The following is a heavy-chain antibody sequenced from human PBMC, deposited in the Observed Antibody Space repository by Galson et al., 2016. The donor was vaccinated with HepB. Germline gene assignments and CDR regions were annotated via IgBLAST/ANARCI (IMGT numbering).Heavy chain of an antibody. CDR2: FSGSDGST. Sequence: LRLSCAASGFSIYVMSWVRQAPGKGLEWVATFSGSDGSTFYGDSVKGRFIISRDSSKTTLFLQMNSLRVEDTAVYYCAKDLHPEIARSSSDFWRGHARRQRSGDYEMDVWGQGTTVTVSS. D-gene: IGHD3-3*01. CDR3: AKDLHPEIARSSSDFWRGHARRQRSGDYEMDV. V-gene: IGHV3-23*01. J-gene: IGHJ6*02. CDR1: GFSIYV.